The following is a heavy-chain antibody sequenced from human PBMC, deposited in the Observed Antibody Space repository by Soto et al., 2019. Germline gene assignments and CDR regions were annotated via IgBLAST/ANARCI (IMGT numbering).Heavy chain of an antibody. J-gene: IGHJ4*02. Sequence: SLRLSCAASGFRFDDYAMHWVRQVPGKGLEWVSGISWNSGSLGYGDSVKGRFTISRDNAKNSLYLQMNGLRPEDTAFYYCVKDNGGYYHSSGNFDCWGKGTMVTVSA. D-gene: IGHD3-22*01. CDR3: VKDNGGYYHSSGNFDC. CDR1: GFRFDDYA. V-gene: IGHV3-9*01. CDR2: ISWNSGSL.